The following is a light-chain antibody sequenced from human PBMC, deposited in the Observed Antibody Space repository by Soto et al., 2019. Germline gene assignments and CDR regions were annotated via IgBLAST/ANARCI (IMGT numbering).Light chain of an antibody. CDR1: QSVSSN. Sequence: EIVMTQSLATLSVSPGERATLSCRASQSVSSNLAWYQQKPGQAPRLLIYGASTRATGIPARFSGSGSGTEFTLTISSLQSEDFAVYYCQQYNNWPETFGQGPKVEIK. CDR3: QQYNNWPET. J-gene: IGKJ1*01. V-gene: IGKV3-15*01. CDR2: GAS.